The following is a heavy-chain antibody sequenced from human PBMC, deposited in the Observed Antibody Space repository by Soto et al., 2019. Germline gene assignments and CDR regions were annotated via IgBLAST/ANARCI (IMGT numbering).Heavy chain of an antibody. D-gene: IGHD2-21*02. V-gene: IGHV1-18*01. J-gene: IGHJ4*02. CDR1: GYTFTSYG. CDR2: ISAYNGNT. CDR3: ARDHHGDSPSDY. Sequence: QVQLVQSGAEVKKPGASVKVSCKASGYTFTSYGISWVRQAPGQGLEWMGWISAYNGNTNYAQKVQGRVTMTTDTSTTTAYRELRGLRSDDTAVYYCARDHHGDSPSDYWGQGTLVTVSS.